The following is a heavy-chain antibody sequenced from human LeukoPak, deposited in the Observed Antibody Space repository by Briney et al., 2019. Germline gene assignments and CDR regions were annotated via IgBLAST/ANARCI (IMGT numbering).Heavy chain of an antibody. J-gene: IGHJ4*02. D-gene: IGHD3-10*01. CDR1: GFTFSSYS. Sequence: GGSLRLSCAASGFTFSSYSMNWVRQAPGKGLEWVSSISSSSSYIYYADSVKGRFTISRDNSKNTLYLQMNSLRAEDTAVYYCAAPASYYYGSGSYRYWGQGTLVTVSS. CDR2: ISSSSSYI. V-gene: IGHV3-21*04. CDR3: AAPASYYYGSGSYRY.